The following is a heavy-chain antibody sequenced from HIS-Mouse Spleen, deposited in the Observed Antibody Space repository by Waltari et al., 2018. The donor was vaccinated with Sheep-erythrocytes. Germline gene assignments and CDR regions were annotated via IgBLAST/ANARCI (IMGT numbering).Heavy chain of an antibody. J-gene: IGHJ4*02. CDR1: GDSISSGGYY. CDR3: ARDPLTGADY. Sequence: QVQLQESGPGLVKPSQTLSLTCTVSGDSISSGGYYWSWIRQHPGKGLEWIGYIDYSGSTYSNPSLKSRVTKSVVTSKNQFSLKLSSVTAADTAVYYCARDPLTGADYWGQGTLVTVSS. D-gene: IGHD7-27*01. V-gene: IGHV4-31*03. CDR2: IDYSGST.